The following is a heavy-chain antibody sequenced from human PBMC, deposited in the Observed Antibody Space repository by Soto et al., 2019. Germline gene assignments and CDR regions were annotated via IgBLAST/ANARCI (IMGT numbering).Heavy chain of an antibody. V-gene: IGHV3-73*01. CDR3: TRRRIELYCTDGVCATISSPNHDAFDI. J-gene: IGHJ3*02. CDR1: GFTFSGSA. CDR2: IRSKANSYAT. D-gene: IGHD2-8*01. Sequence: GGALRLSCAASGFTFSGSAMHWVRQASGKGLEWVGRIRSKANSYATAYAASVKGRFTISRDDSQNTASLQKNSLKTDDTAVHYCTRRRIELYCTDGVCATISSPNHDAFDIWGQGIMV.